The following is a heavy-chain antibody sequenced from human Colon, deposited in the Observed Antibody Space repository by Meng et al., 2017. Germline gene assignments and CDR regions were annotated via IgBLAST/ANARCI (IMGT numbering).Heavy chain of an antibody. V-gene: IGHV4-4*02. CDR2: IDHTGNT. D-gene: IGHD1-7*01. J-gene: IGHJ5*02. CDR1: GGSISSGEW. Sequence: QVRLQESGPGVVKPSGTLSLTCGVSGGSISSGEWWSWVRQPPGKGLEWIAEIDHTGNTNYNPSLKSRVTISVDKSKNQFSLKLSFMTAADTAVYYCARVGPGELPNFFNPWGQGTLVTVSS. CDR3: ARVGPGELPNFFNP.